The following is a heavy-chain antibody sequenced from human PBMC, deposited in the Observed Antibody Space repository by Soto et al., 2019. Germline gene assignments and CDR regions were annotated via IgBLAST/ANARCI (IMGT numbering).Heavy chain of an antibody. V-gene: IGHV4-31*03. CDR2: IYYSGST. CDR3: AREDWNQGIDY. D-gene: IGHD1-1*01. Sequence: QVQLQESGPELVKPSQTLSLTCTVSGGSISSGGYYWSWIGQHPGKGLEWIGYIYYSGSTYYNPSLKSRVTISVDTSKNQFSLKLSSVTAADTAVYYCAREDWNQGIDYWGQGTLVTVSS. J-gene: IGHJ4*02. CDR1: GGSISSGGYY.